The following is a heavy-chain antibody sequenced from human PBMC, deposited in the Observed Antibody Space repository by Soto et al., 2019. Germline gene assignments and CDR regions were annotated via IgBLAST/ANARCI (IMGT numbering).Heavy chain of an antibody. D-gene: IGHD3-22*01. V-gene: IGHV3-30*18. CDR1: GFTFSSCG. CDR3: ENGAKPKGITMIVVAYDAFDI. J-gene: IGHJ3*02. Sequence: GGSLRLSCAASGFTFSSCGMHWVRQAPGKGLEWVAVISYDGSNKYYADSVKGRFTISRDNSTNTLYLQMNSLRAEDTAVYYCENGAKPKGITMIVVAYDAFDIWGQGTMGT. CDR2: ISYDGSNK.